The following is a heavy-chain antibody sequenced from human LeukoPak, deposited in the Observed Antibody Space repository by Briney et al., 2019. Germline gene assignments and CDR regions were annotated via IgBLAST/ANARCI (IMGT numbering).Heavy chain of an antibody. CDR3: ARLGYKGFDI. J-gene: IGHJ3*02. D-gene: IGHD5-12*01. CDR2: VYYSGST. V-gene: IGHV4-59*08. Sequence: SETLSLTCTVYGDSIRSFYWSWIRQPPRQELEWIGYVYYSGSTNYNPSLKSRVTISVDTSKKQFSLKLSSMTAADTAVYYCARLGYKGFDIWGQGTVVTACS. CDR1: GDSIRSFY.